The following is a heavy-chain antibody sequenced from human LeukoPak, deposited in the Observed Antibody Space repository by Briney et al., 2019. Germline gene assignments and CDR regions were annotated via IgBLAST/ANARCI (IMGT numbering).Heavy chain of an antibody. Sequence: PGGSLRLSCAASGFTVSSNYMSWVRQAPGKGLEWVSVIYSGGSTYYADSVKGRFTISRDNSKNTLYLQMNSLRAEDTAVYYCARLTGPAEGHPDWFDPWGQGTLVTVSS. CDR1: GFTVSSNY. CDR2: IYSGGST. V-gene: IGHV3-53*01. J-gene: IGHJ5*02. CDR3: ARLTGPAEGHPDWFDP. D-gene: IGHD1-20*01.